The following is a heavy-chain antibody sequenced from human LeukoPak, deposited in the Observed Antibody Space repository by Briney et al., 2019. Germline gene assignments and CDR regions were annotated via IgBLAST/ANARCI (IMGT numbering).Heavy chain of an antibody. J-gene: IGHJ4*02. D-gene: IGHD7-27*01. CDR2: ISYDGSNK. Sequence: GGPLNLPWAAPGFTSSTYGITWFPQAPDKGLGWVEVISYDGSNKYYADSVKGRFTISRDNSKNTLYLQMNSLRAEDTAVYYCAKLRPSTLTGDDHFDYWGQGTLVTVSS. CDR1: GFTSSTYG. V-gene: IGHV3-30*18. CDR3: AKLRPSTLTGDDHFDY.